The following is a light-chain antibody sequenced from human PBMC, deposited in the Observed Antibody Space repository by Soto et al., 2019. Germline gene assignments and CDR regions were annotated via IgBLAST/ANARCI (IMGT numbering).Light chain of an antibody. J-gene: IGKJ2*01. CDR2: GAS. V-gene: IGKV3-20*01. Sequence: ENVLTQSPGTLSLSPGERATLSCRASQSVGSSNLAWYQQKPGQAPRLLIYGASSRATGIPDRFSGSGSGTDFTLTISRLEPEDFAVYYCQQYGISPLYTFGQGTKLEIK. CDR3: QQYGISPLYT. CDR1: QSVGSSN.